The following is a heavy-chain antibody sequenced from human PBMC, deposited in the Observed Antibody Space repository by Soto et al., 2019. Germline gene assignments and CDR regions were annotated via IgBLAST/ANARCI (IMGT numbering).Heavy chain of an antibody. D-gene: IGHD3-3*01. V-gene: IGHV4-59*01. J-gene: IGHJ5*02. CDR2: IYYSGST. CDR1: GGSISSYY. CDR3: ARTTPITIFGVVRNLFDP. Sequence: PSETLSLTCTVSGGSISSYYWSWIRQPSGKGLEWIGYIYYSGSTNYNPSLKSRVTISVDTSKNQFSLKLSSVTAADTAVYYCARTTPITIFGVVRNLFDPWGQGTLVTVSS.